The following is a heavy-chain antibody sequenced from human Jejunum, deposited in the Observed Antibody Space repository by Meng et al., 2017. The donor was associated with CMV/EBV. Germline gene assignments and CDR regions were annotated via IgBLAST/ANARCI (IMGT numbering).Heavy chain of an antibody. CDR1: GFTVSSNY. D-gene: IGHD6-13*01. CDR2: IYSDGTT. CDR3: AYSSSWAHFDY. V-gene: IGHV3-53*01. Sequence: CVASGFTVSSNYMSWVRPAPGKGLGLVSIIYSDGTTYYADSVKGRFTISRDKSKNTLDLQMNSLRAEDMAVYYCAYSSSWAHFDYWGQGTQVPVSS. J-gene: IGHJ4*02.